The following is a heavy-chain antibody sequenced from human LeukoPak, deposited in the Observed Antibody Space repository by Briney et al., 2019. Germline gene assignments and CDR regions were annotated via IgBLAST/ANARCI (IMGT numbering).Heavy chain of an antibody. J-gene: IGHJ4*02. Sequence: GESLKISCKGSGYSFTNYWIGWVRQMPGKGLEWMGIIYLGDSDTRYSPSFQGRVTISADKSISTAYLQWSSLKASDTAICYCARHPSYTSGWPLDYWGQGTLVTVSS. CDR2: IYLGDSDT. V-gene: IGHV5-51*01. CDR3: ARHPSYTSGWPLDY. D-gene: IGHD6-19*01. CDR1: GYSFTNYW.